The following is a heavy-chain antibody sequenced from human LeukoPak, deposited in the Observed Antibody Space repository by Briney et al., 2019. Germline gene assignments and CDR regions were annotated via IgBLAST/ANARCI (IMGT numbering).Heavy chain of an antibody. CDR3: ARVPTVTFFDY. V-gene: IGHV4-4*07. D-gene: IGHD4-17*01. Sequence: PSETLSLTCTVSGGSMSSYYWSWIRQPAGKGLEWIGRIYFTGSTKYNPSLKSRVTMSVDMSKNQFFLKLSSVTAADTAMYYCARVPTVTFFDYWGQGTLVTVSS. CDR1: GGSMSSYY. J-gene: IGHJ4*02. CDR2: IYFTGST.